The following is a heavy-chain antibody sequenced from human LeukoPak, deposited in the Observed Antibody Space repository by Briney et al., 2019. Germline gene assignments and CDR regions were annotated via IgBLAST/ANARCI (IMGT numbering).Heavy chain of an antibody. D-gene: IGHD3-10*01. CDR1: VGSNSSYY. V-gene: IGHV4-59*08. Sequence: SVTVSLTYSFCVGSNSSYYWSWIRRPSAKGLEWIGYVYYRTSTNSTPALPSRVTIQVETPKTQFSLQLSSMTAADTAVYYCARYLRGPGSFNYWGEGSLVTVS. CDR3: ARYLRGPGSFNY. J-gene: IGHJ4*02. CDR2: VYYRTST.